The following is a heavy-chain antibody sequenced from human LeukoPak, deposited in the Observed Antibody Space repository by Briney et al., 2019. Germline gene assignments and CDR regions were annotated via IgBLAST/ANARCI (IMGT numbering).Heavy chain of an antibody. CDR3: AIVVAARQGTIDP. CDR2: IRGRGGTT. Sequence: PGGSLRLSCGASVYTLSSYAVRWAPRATGKGLEGVSAIRGRGGTTYYADSVKGRFPISRDNSKSTVYVKMNSLRAEDTAVYYCAIVVAARQGTIDPWGQGTLVTISS. D-gene: IGHD6-6*01. V-gene: IGHV3-23*01. CDR1: VYTLSSYA. J-gene: IGHJ5*02.